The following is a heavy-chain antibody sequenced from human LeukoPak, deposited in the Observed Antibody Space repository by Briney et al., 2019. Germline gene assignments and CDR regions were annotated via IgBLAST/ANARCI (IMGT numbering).Heavy chain of an antibody. Sequence: GGSLRLSXAASGFTFSSYSMNWVRQAPGKGLEWVTSISSSSSYIYYADSVKGRFTISGDNAKNSLYLQMNSLRAEDTAVYYCARWQAVVGFDYWGQGTLVTVSS. CDR1: GFTFSSYS. J-gene: IGHJ4*02. V-gene: IGHV3-21*01. CDR3: ARWQAVVGFDY. D-gene: IGHD6-19*01. CDR2: ISSSSSYI.